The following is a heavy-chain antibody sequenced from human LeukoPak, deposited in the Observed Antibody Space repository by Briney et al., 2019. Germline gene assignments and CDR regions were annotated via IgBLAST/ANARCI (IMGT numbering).Heavy chain of an antibody. Sequence: PGRSLRLSCAASGFTFSNYGMHWVRQAPGKGLEWVAVIWYDGSNKYYADSVKGRFTISRDNSKNTLYLQMNSLRAEDTAVYYCARGYSSSWDWGQGTLVNGSS. D-gene: IGHD6-13*01. CDR1: GFTFSNYG. V-gene: IGHV3-33*01. J-gene: IGHJ4*02. CDR2: IWYDGSNK. CDR3: ARGYSSSWD.